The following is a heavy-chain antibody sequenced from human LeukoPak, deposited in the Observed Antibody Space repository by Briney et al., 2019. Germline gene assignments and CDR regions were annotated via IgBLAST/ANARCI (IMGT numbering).Heavy chain of an antibody. CDR1: GFTFSSYE. Sequence: PGGSLRLSCAASGFTFSSYEMNWVRQAPGKGLEWVSYISSSGSTIYYADSVKGRFTISRDNAKNSLYLQMNSLRAEDTAVYYCARADYSNYIYCFDYWGQGTLVTVSS. D-gene: IGHD4-11*01. CDR3: ARADYSNYIYCFDY. CDR2: ISSSGSTI. V-gene: IGHV3-48*03. J-gene: IGHJ4*02.